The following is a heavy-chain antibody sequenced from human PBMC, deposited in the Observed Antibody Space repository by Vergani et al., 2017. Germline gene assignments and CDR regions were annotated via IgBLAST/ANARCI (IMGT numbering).Heavy chain of an antibody. D-gene: IGHD2-15*01. CDR2: IYPGDSDT. Sequence: EVQLVQSGAEVKKPGESLKISCKGSGYSFTSYWIGWVRQMPGKGLEWMGIIYPGDSDTRYSPSFQGQVTISAEKSISTAYLQWSSLKASDTAMYYCARRLGYCSGGSCYMAFDIWGQGTMVTVSS. J-gene: IGHJ3*02. CDR3: ARRLGYCSGGSCYMAFDI. V-gene: IGHV5-51*01. CDR1: GYSFTSYW.